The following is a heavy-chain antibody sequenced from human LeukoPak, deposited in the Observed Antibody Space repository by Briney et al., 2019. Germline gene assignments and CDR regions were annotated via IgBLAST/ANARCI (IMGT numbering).Heavy chain of an antibody. Sequence: GGSLRLFCAPSGFTFGDYAMTWVRQAPGKGLECVGFIRKKDYGGTREYAASVEGRFSISRDDSKSIAYLQMNSLKTEDTAIYYCARMPDPWMGFDYWGQGTLVTVSS. CDR1: GFTFGDYA. J-gene: IGHJ4*02. CDR2: IRKKDYGGTR. D-gene: IGHD2-2*01. V-gene: IGHV3-49*04. CDR3: ARMPDPWMGFDY.